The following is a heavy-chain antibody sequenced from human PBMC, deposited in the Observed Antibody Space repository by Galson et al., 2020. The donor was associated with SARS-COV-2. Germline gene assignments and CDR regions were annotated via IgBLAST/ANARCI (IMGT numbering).Heavy chain of an antibody. CDR3: ARGLRGYSGYING. Sequence: SETLSLTCTVSGGSISSGSYYWSWIRQPAGKGLEWIGRIYTSGSTNYNPSLKSRVTISVDTSKNQFSLKLSSVTAADTAVYYCARGLRGYSGYINGWGQGTLVTVSS. CDR2: IYTSGST. CDR1: GGSISSGSYY. J-gene: IGHJ4*02. V-gene: IGHV4-61*02. D-gene: IGHD5-12*01.